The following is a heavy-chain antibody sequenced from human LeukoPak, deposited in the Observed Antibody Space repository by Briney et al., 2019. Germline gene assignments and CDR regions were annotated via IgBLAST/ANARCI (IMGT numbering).Heavy chain of an antibody. CDR3: ATVQTVLRYFDWFPSLFDY. D-gene: IGHD3-9*01. J-gene: IGHJ4*02. V-gene: IGHV3-74*01. Sequence: PGGSLRLSCAASGFTFSSYWMHWVRQAPGKGLVWVSRINTDGSSTSYADSVKGRFTISRDNAKNTLYLQMNSLRAEDTAVYYCATVQTVLRYFDWFPSLFDYWGQGTLVTVSS. CDR1: GFTFSSYW. CDR2: INTDGSST.